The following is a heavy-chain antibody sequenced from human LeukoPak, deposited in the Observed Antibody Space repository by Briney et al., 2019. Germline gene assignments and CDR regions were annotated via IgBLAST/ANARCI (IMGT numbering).Heavy chain of an antibody. D-gene: IGHD3-3*01. V-gene: IGHV4-39*07. J-gene: IGHJ4*02. CDR1: GGSISSSGYY. Sequence: SETLSLTCTVSGGSISSSGYYWGWIRQPPGKGLESIGIIYYSGTTYYNPSLKSRVTISIDTSKNQFSLKLSSVTAADTAVYFCARGSQVDDFWSGYRAPLDYWGQGTLVTVSS. CDR2: IYYSGTT. CDR3: ARGSQVDDFWSGYRAPLDY.